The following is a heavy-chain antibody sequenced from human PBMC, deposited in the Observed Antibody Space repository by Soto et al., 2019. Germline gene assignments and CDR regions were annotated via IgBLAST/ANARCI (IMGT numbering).Heavy chain of an antibody. D-gene: IGHD3-22*01. CDR1: GFTFTNYS. CDR2: ITSSGDTI. J-gene: IGHJ6*02. CDR3: VRYARYDTTGYYPPYYCFYIIDG. Sequence: GGSLRLSGAASGFTFTNYSITWVRQAPWKGLEWVSGITSSGDTIDIAASVKGRFSISRDNSKNTGYLQMNSLRAEDTSVYYCVRYARYDTTGYYPPYYCFYIIDGSGQLNTLTVCS. V-gene: IGHV3-23*01.